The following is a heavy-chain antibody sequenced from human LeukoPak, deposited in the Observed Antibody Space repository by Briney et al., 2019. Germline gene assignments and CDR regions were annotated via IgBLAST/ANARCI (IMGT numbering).Heavy chain of an antibody. J-gene: IGHJ4*02. CDR1: GFTFSSYS. Sequence: GGSLRLSCAASGFTFSSYSMNWVRQAPGKGLEWVSSISSSSSNIYYADSVKGRFTISRDNAKNSLYLQMNSLRVEDTAVYYCARCTTGRTFGSLREIKRSREIDYWGQGTLVSVSS. CDR2: ISSSSSNI. V-gene: IGHV3-21*01. CDR3: ARCTTGRTFGSLREIKRSREIDY. D-gene: IGHD1-1*01.